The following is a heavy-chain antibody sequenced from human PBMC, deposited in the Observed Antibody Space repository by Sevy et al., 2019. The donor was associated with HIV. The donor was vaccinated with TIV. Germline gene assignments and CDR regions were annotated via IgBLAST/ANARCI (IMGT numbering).Heavy chain of an antibody. V-gene: IGHV1-24*01. CDR1: GYTLTELS. J-gene: IGHJ3*02. Sequence: ASVKVSCKVSGYTLTELSMHWVRQAPGKGLEWMVGFDPEDGETIYAQKFQGRVTMTEDTSTDTAYMELSSLRSEDTAVYYCATDTAREGSRNDAFDIWGQGTMVTVSS. CDR3: ATDTAREGSRNDAFDI. D-gene: IGHD1-26*01. CDR2: FDPEDGET.